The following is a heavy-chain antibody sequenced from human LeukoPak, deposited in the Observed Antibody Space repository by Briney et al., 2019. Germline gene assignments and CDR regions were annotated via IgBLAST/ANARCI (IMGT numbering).Heavy chain of an antibody. CDR1: GGSFSGYY. CDR3: ARGPQWLVPYYFDY. V-gene: IGHV4-34*01. D-gene: IGHD6-19*01. CDR2: INHSGST. J-gene: IGHJ4*02. Sequence: SETLSLTCAVYGGSFSGYYWSWIRQPPGKGLEWIREINHSGSTNYNPSLKSRVTISVDTSKNQFSLKLSSVTAADTAVYYCARGPQWLVPYYFDYWGQGTLVTVSS.